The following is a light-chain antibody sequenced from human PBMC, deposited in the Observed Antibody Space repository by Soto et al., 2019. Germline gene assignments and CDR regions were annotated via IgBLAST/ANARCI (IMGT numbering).Light chain of an antibody. CDR2: DAS. CDR1: QSMSSH. V-gene: IGKV3-11*01. CDR3: QQCSNWPPEYT. J-gene: IGKJ2*01. Sequence: EIVLTQSPATLSLSPGERATLSCRASQSMSSHLAWYQHKTGQAPRLIVYDASNRATGVPTRFTGSGSGTDLTLTISSLEPEDFAVYYCQQCSNWPPEYTFGQGTRLDIK.